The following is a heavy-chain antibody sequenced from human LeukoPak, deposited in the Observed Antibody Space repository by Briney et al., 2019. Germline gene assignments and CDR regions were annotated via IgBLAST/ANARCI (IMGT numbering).Heavy chain of an antibody. CDR3: ARDLLQLRHNRFGP. Sequence: ASVKVSFKASGYSFTIYYMHWVRQAPGQGPEWMGWINPDTGGTYFAQKFQGRVTLTRDISSTTAYMEMSGLTSDDTAVYYCARDLLQLRHNRFGPWGQGTLVTVSS. J-gene: IGHJ5*02. D-gene: IGHD2-2*01. CDR2: INPDTGGT. CDR1: GYSFTIYY. V-gene: IGHV1-2*02.